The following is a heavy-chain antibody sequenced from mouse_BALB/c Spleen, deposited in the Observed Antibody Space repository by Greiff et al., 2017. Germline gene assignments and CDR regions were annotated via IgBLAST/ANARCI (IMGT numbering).Heavy chain of an antibody. D-gene: IGHD2-3*01. CDR3: ATLYDGYIDY. CDR1: GFTFSSYG. V-gene: IGHV5-6*01. Sequence: DVQLVESGGDLVKPGGSLKLSCAASGFTFSSYGMSWVRQTPDKRLEWVATISSGGSYTYYPDSVKGRFTISRDNAKNTLYLQMSSLKSEDTAMYYCATLYDGYIDYWGQGTTLTVSS. CDR2: ISSGGSYT. J-gene: IGHJ2*01.